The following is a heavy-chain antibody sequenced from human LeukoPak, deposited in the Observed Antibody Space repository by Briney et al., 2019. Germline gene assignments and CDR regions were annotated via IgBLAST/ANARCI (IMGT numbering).Heavy chain of an antibody. J-gene: IGHJ5*02. D-gene: IGHD6-19*01. Sequence: ASVKVSCTAFRYTLTSYDINWVPQASGQGLEWMGWMNPNSGNTGYAQKFRGRVTMTRNTSINTAYMELRNLRSEDTAVYFCARGHNIGWYVNWFDPWGEGTLVTVSS. CDR1: RYTLTSYD. V-gene: IGHV1-8*01. CDR2: MNPNSGNT. CDR3: ARGHNIGWYVNWFDP.